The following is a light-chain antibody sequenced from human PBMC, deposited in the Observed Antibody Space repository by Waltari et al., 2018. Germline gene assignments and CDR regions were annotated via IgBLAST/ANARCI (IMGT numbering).Light chain of an antibody. J-gene: IGLJ2*01. CDR2: DVY. CDR3: SSYTSSGVV. CDR1: GSDVGGYDY. V-gene: IGLV2-14*01. Sequence: SALTQPASVSGSPGQAIIISCTGTGSDVGGYDYVSWSQQYPGKAPRLIIYDVYNRPSGVSNRFSGSKSDNTASLTISGLQAEDESVYYCSSYTSSGVVFGGGTKLTVL.